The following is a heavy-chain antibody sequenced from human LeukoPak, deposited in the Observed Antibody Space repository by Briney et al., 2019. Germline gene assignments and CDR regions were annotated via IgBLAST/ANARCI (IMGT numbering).Heavy chain of an antibody. J-gene: IGHJ4*02. Sequence: GASVKVSCKASGYTFTSYGISWVRQAPGQGLEWMGWISAYNGNTNYAQKLQGRVTVTTDTSTSTAYMELRSLRSDDTAVYYCASHNYYDSSGYYFFDYWGQGTLVTVSS. CDR3: ASHNYYDSSGYYFFDY. CDR1: GYTFTSYG. D-gene: IGHD3-22*01. V-gene: IGHV1-18*01. CDR2: ISAYNGNT.